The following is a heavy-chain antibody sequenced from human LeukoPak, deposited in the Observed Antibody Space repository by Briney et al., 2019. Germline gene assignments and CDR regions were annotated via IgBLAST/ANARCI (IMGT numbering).Heavy chain of an antibody. Sequence: ASVKVSCKASGYTFTSYDINWVRQATGQGLEWMGWMNPNSGNTGYAQKFQGRVTMTRNTSMGTAYMELSSLRSEDTAVYYCAREEYCGGDCINYWGQGTLVTVSS. CDR3: AREEYCGGDCINY. V-gene: IGHV1-8*01. CDR2: MNPNSGNT. CDR1: GYTFTSYD. D-gene: IGHD2-21*02. J-gene: IGHJ4*02.